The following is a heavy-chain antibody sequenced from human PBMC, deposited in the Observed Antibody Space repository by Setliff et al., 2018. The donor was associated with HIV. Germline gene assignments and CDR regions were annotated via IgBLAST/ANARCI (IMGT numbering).Heavy chain of an antibody. D-gene: IGHD6-19*01. Sequence: PQGKGLEWIGYIYYSGSSKNTPSLNSRVTISVDTPKNEFSLKLSSMTAADTAVYYCARGIAVAGPYFDYWGQGTLVTVSS. J-gene: IGHJ4*02. CDR2: IYYSGSS. CDR3: ARGIAVAGPYFDY. V-gene: IGHV4-59*13.